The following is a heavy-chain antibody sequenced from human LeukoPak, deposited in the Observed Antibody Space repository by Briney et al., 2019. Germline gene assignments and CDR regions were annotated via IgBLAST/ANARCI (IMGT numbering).Heavy chain of an antibody. V-gene: IGHV3-53*01. J-gene: IGHJ3*02. CDR3: ASLLLFPFFDI. D-gene: IGHD3-10*01. CDR1: GFTVSSNY. CDR2: IYSGGST. Sequence: PGGSLRLSCAASGFTVSSNYMSWVRQAPGKGLEWVSVIYSGGSTYYADSVKGRFTISRDNSKNTLYLQMNSLRAEDTAVYYCASLLLFPFFDIWGQGTMVTVSS.